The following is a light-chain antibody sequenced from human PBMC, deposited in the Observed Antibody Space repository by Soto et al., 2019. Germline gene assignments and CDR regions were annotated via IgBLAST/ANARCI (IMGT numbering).Light chain of an antibody. J-gene: IGKJ1*01. V-gene: IGKV3-20*01. CDR2: GAS. Sequence: EIVLTQSPGTLSLSPGERATLSCRASQSVSNSYLAWYQQKPGQPPRLLIYGASSRATGIPDRFSGSGSGTDFTLTISGLEPEDFAVYYCQQGKTFGQGTKVEIK. CDR1: QSVSNSY. CDR3: QQGKT.